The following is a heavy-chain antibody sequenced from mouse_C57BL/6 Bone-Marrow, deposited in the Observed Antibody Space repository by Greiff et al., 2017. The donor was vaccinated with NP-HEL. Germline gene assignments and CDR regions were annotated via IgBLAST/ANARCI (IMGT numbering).Heavy chain of an antibody. D-gene: IGHD2-3*01. V-gene: IGHV5-6*01. J-gene: IGHJ3*01. CDR1: GFTFSSYG. CDR2: ISSGGSYT. CDR3: ARHEGLLRTWFAY. Sequence: EVHLVESGGDLVKPGGSLKLSCAASGFTFSSYGMSWVRQTPDKRLEWVATISSGGSYTYYPDSVKGRFTISRDNAKNTLYLQMSSLKSEDTAMYYCARHEGLLRTWFAYWGQGTLVTVSA.